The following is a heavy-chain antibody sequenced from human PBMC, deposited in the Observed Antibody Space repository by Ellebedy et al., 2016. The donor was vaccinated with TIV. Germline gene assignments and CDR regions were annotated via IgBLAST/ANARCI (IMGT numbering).Heavy chain of an antibody. J-gene: IGHJ5*02. CDR3: ARTALTGTTVRWFAP. D-gene: IGHD1-7*01. Sequence: KVSCKGSGYSFTSYWIGWVRQMPGKGLEWMGIISPGDSDTSYSPSFQGQVTISADKSISTAYLQWSILKASDTAMYYCARTALTGTTVRWFAPWGQGTLVTVSS. CDR2: ISPGDSDT. V-gene: IGHV5-51*01. CDR1: GYSFTSYW.